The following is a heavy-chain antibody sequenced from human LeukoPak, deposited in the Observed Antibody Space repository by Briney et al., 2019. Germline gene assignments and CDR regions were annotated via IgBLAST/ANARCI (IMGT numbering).Heavy chain of an antibody. V-gene: IGHV1-3*02. CDR1: GYTFTNYA. J-gene: IGHJ4*02. D-gene: IGHD4-23*01. CDR3: ARSPGGNARTWLDY. CDR2: TNGATGNT. Sequence: WPSVTVSCKASGYTFTNYALHWVRQARGQRLEWMGWTNGATGNTRFSQDFQGRLTITIDTSASIAYMDLSSLRSEDTAVYYCARSPGGNARTWLDYWGQGTLVTVSS.